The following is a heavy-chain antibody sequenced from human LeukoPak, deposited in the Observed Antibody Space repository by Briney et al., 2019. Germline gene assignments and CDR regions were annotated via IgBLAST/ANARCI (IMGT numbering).Heavy chain of an antibody. CDR1: GLTVSGNS. V-gene: IGHV3-23*01. CDR3: ANRNRGPDY. J-gene: IGHJ4*02. D-gene: IGHD1-14*01. Sequence: PGGSLRLSCVASGLTVSGNSMSWVRQAPGKGLEWVSSLSGSGSSTYYADSVKGRFTISRDNSKNTLYLQMNSLRAEDTAIYYCANRNRGPDYWGQGTLVTVSS. CDR2: LSGSGSST.